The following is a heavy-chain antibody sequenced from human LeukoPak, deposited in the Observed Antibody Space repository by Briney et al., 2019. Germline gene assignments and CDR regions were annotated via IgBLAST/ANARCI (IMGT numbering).Heavy chain of an antibody. CDR1: GVSISNTSYY. V-gene: IGHV3-66*02. Sequence: ETLSLTCIVSGVSISNTSYYWSWIRQPPGKGLEWVSVIYSGGSTYYADSVKGRFTISRDNSKNTLYLQMNSLRAEDTAVYYCARGDNWNYAAFDIWGQGTMVTVSS. J-gene: IGHJ3*02. D-gene: IGHD1-7*01. CDR3: ARGDNWNYAAFDI. CDR2: IYSGGST.